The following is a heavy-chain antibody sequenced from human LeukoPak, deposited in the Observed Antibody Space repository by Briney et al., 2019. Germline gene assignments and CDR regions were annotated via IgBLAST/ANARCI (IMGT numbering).Heavy chain of an antibody. J-gene: IGHJ4*02. D-gene: IGHD3-3*01. CDR3: ARGGIFGVVISD. CDR2: MNPNSGNT. Sequence: ASVKVSCKASGYTFTSYDINWVRQATGQGLQWMGWMNPNSGNTGYAQKFQGRVTMTRNTSISTAYMELSSLRSEDTAVYYCARGGIFGVVISDWGQGTLVTVSS. CDR1: GYTFTSYD. V-gene: IGHV1-8*01.